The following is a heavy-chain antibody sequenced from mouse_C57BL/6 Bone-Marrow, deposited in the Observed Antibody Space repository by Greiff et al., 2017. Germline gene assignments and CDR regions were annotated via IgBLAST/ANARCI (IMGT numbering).Heavy chain of an antibody. CDR1: GFTFSSYA. J-gene: IGHJ1*03. Sequence: EVKLMESGGGLVKPGGSLKLSCAASGFTFSSYAMSWVRQTPEKRLEWVATISDGGSYTYYPDNVKGRFTISRDKAKNNRYLQMSHLKSEDTAMYYCAREGIYYNWYFDVWGTGTTVTVSS. CDR3: AREGIYYNWYFDV. D-gene: IGHD1-1*01. CDR2: ISDGGSYT. V-gene: IGHV5-4*01.